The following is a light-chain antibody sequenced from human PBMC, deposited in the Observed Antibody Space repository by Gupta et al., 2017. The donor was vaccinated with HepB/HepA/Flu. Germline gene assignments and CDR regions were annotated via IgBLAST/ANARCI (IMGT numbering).Light chain of an antibody. J-gene: IGLJ2*01. V-gene: IGLV1-40*01. CDR1: SSNIGAGYD. Sequence: QSVLTQPPSVSGAPGQRVTISCTGSSSNIGAGYDVHWYQQRPGTAPKLLIYGNSNRPAGVPDRFSGSKSGTAASLAITGLKAEDEADYYGQSYDSSPGVVFGGGTKLTVL. CDR2: GNS. CDR3: QSYDSSPGVV.